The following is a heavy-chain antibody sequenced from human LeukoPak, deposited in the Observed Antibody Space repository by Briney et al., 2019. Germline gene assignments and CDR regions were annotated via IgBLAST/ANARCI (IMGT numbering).Heavy chain of an antibody. J-gene: IGHJ4*02. CDR1: GFTFDDYA. CDR3: AKGSGGYCSSTSCFTGGYYFDY. D-gene: IGHD2-2*02. V-gene: IGHV3-9*01. Sequence: PGRSLRLSCAASGFTFDDYAMHWVRQAPGKGLEWVSGISWNSGSIGYADSVKGRFTISRDNAKNSLYLQMNSLRAEDTALYYCAKGSGGYCSSTSCFTGGYYFDYWGQGTLVTVSS. CDR2: ISWNSGSI.